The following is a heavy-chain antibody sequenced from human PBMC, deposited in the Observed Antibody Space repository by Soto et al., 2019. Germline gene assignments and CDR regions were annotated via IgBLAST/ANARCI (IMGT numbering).Heavy chain of an antibody. J-gene: IGHJ5*02. Sequence: GGSLRLSCAASGFTFNSYSMNWVRQAPGKGLEWVSSISGSGGSTYYADSVKGRFTISRDNSKNTLYLQMNSLRAEDTAVYYCAKVATDIVVVVAATTIDWFDPWGQGTLVTVSS. V-gene: IGHV3-23*01. D-gene: IGHD2-15*01. CDR1: GFTFNSYS. CDR2: ISGSGGST. CDR3: AKVATDIVVVVAATTIDWFDP.